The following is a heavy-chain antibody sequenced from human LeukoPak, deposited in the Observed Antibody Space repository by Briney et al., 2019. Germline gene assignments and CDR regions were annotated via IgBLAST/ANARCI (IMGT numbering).Heavy chain of an antibody. CDR2: IYYSGST. V-gene: IGHV4-59*01. J-gene: IGHJ6*02. Sequence: SETLSLTCTVSGGSISSYYWSWIRQPPGKGLEWIGYIYYSGSTNYNPSPKSRVTISVDTSKNQFSLKLSSVTAADTAVYYCARTQGATRGYYYGMDVWGQGTTVTVSS. CDR3: ARTQGATRGYYYGMDV. D-gene: IGHD1-26*01. CDR1: GGSISSYY.